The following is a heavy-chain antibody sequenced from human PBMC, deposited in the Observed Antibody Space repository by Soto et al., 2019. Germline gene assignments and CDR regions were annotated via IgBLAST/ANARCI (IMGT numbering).Heavy chain of an antibody. V-gene: IGHV3-23*01. CDR3: AKDMVHCTGTRCARYFEK. D-gene: IGHD2-8*02. CDR2: ISGSGDNT. Sequence: EVQLLESGGGLVQRGGSLRLSCAASKFTFNTYAMTWVRQAPGKGLEWVSDISGSGDNTYYADSVKGRFTIPRDNSKSTLYLQMNSLRAEDTAVYYCAKDMVHCTGTRCARYFEKWGRGTLVTVSS. J-gene: IGHJ4*02. CDR1: KFTFNTYA.